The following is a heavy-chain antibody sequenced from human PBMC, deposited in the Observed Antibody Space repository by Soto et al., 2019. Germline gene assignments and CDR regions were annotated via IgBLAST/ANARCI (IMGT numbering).Heavy chain of an antibody. CDR3: ARGEIRGGFEV. CDR1: GDSINENTYY. CDR2: FYNSGTT. J-gene: IGHJ3*01. Sequence: QVHLQESGPGLVRPSQTLSLTCTVSGDSINENTYYWSWIRQSPGKGLEWIGYFYNSGTTASSPSLKTRVTISGGWSNSQFSLKLTSVTVADTAVYYCARGEIRGGFEVWGPGTMVIVSS. D-gene: IGHD3-10*01. V-gene: IGHV4-30-4*01.